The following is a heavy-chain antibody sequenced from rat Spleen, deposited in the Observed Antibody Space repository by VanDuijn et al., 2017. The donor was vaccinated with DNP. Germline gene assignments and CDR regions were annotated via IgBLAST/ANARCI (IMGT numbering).Heavy chain of an antibody. CDR3: ARHRTIMPYYYAMDA. V-gene: IGHV5-7*01. CDR2: LSYNGGTP. J-gene: IGHJ4*01. CDR1: GFTFSDYY. Sequence: EAQLVESDGGLVQPGRSLKLSCAVSGFTFSDYYMAWVRQAPAKGLEWVATLSYNGGTPYYRDSVKGRFTISRDNAQSTLYLQMDSLRSEDTATYYCARHRTIMPYYYAMDAWGQGASVTVSS. D-gene: IGHD1-12*01.